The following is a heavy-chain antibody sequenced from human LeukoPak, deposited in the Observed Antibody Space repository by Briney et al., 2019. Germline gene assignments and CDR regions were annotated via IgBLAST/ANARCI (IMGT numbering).Heavy chain of an antibody. CDR1: GYSISSAYY. Sequence: SSETLSLTCTVSGYSISSAYYWGWIRQSPGKGLEWIGSIYYSGTTYYNPSLKSRVTISVDTSKNQFSLMMTSVTAADTAVYFCARMTTGHDYWGQGILVTVSS. V-gene: IGHV4-38-2*02. D-gene: IGHD4-17*01. J-gene: IGHJ4*02. CDR2: IYYSGTT. CDR3: ARMTTGHDY.